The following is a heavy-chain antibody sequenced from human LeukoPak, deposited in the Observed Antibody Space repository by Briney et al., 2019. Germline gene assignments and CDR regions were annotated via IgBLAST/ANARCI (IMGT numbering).Heavy chain of an antibody. Sequence: SETLSLTCTVSGGSISSYYWSWIRQPPGKGLEWIGYICYSGSTNYNPSLKSRVTISVDTSKNQFSLKLSSVTATDTAVYYCARDRDPRYYGMDVWGQGTTVTVSS. CDR1: GGSISSYY. CDR3: ARDRDPRYYGMDV. V-gene: IGHV4-59*01. J-gene: IGHJ6*02. D-gene: IGHD3-10*01. CDR2: ICYSGST.